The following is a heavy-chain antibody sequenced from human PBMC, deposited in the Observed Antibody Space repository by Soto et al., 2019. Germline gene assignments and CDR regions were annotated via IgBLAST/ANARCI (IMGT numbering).Heavy chain of an antibody. D-gene: IGHD5-12*01. Sequence: ASVKVSCKASGYTFTSYGISWVRQAPGQGLEWMGIINPTGGGTSYAQKFQGRVTMTRDTSTSTVYMELSSLRAEDTAVYYCARKKGGGGWLNYYYGRDVGGQGTTVTVPS. J-gene: IGHJ6*02. V-gene: IGHV1-46*01. CDR3: ARKKGGGGWLNYYYGRDV. CDR1: GYTFTSYG. CDR2: INPTGGGT.